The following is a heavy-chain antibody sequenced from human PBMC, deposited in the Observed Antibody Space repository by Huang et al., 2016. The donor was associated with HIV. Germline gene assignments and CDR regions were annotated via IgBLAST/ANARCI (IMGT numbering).Heavy chain of an antibody. J-gene: IGHJ4*02. CDR2: INPSAGNT. Sequence: QVQLVQSGAEVTRPGASVKVSCKASGYTFTSYHLHWVRQAPGQGLEWMGIINPSAGNTYYSKKFQGRVTMTTDASTGTVYMDLRSLRSEDTAVYYCTRGGSSWYEGDYWGQGTLVTVSS. CDR3: TRGGSSWYEGDY. V-gene: IGHV1-46*01. D-gene: IGHD6-13*01. CDR1: GYTFTSYH.